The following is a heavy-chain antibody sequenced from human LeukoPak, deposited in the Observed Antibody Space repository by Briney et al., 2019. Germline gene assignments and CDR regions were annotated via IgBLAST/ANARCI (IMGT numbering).Heavy chain of an antibody. CDR1: GFIFSSLS. CDR2: ISGSGVNT. Sequence: GGSLRLSCAASGFIFSSLSMSWVPQAPGKGLEGCSGISGSGVNTFYGDYVKGRLTISRDNSKNTWFLQMKSLRAEDTAVYYCARTDLDYWGQGTLVTVSS. CDR3: ARTDLDY. V-gene: IGHV3-23*01. J-gene: IGHJ4*02.